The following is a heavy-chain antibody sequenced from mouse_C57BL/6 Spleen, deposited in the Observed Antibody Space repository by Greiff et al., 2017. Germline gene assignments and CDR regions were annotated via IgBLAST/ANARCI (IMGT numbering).Heavy chain of an antibody. Sequence: QVQLQQSGPELVKPGASVKISCKASGYAFSSSWMNWVKQRPGKGLEWIGRINPGDGDTNYNGKFKGKATLTADKSSSTAYMQLSSLTSEDSAVYFCAIIYYDYGGYWGQGTTLTVSS. CDR2: INPGDGDT. D-gene: IGHD2-4*01. V-gene: IGHV1-82*01. CDR1: GYAFSSSW. J-gene: IGHJ2*01. CDR3: AIIYYDYGGY.